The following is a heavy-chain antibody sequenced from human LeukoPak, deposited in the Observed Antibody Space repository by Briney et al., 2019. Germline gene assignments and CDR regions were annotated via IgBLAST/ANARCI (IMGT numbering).Heavy chain of an antibody. CDR1: GGSFSGYY. J-gene: IGHJ4*02. CDR3: ARQYCSSTSCAFDY. V-gene: IGHV4-34*01. CDR2: INHSGST. Sequence: SETLSLTCAVYGGSFSGYYWSWIRHPPGKGPEWIGEINHSGSTNYKPSLKSRVTISVDTSKNQFSLKLSSVTAADTAVYYCARQYCSSTSCAFDYWGQGTLVTVSS. D-gene: IGHD2-2*01.